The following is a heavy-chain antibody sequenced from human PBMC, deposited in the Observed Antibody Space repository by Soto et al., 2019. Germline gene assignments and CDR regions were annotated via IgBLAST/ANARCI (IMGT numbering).Heavy chain of an antibody. CDR3: AKDRNYGGKYHYYCMDV. CDR2: ISGSGGST. J-gene: IGHJ6*02. V-gene: IGHV3-23*01. D-gene: IGHD4-17*01. CDR1: GFTFSSYA. Sequence: GGSLRLSCAASGFTFSSYAMSWVRQAPGKGLEWVSDISGSGGSTYYADSVKGRFTISRDNSKNTLYLQMNSLRAEDTAVYYCAKDRNYGGKYHYYCMDVWGQGTTVTVSS.